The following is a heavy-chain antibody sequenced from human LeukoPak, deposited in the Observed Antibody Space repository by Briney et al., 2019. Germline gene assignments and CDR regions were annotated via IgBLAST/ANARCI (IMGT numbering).Heavy chain of an antibody. CDR2: ISAYNGNT. CDR3: ARRYCSGGSCYFDY. CDR1: GGTFSSYA. Sequence: GASVKVSCKASGGTFSSYAISWVRQAPGQGLEWMGWISAYNGNTNYAQKLQGRVTMTTDTSTSTAYMELRSLRSDDAAVYYCARRYCSGGSCYFDYWGQGTLVTVSS. J-gene: IGHJ4*02. V-gene: IGHV1-18*01. D-gene: IGHD2-15*01.